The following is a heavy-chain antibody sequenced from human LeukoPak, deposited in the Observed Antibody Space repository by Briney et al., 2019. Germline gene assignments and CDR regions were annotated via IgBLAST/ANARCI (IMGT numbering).Heavy chain of an antibody. J-gene: IGHJ3*02. D-gene: IGHD3-22*01. CDR1: GFTFDDYA. CDR2: ISGSGGST. Sequence: GGSLRLSCAASGFTFDDYAMSWVRQAPGKGLEWVSAISGSGGSTYYADSVKGRFTISRDNSKNTLYLQMNSLRAEDTAVYYCAKDGNPYYYDSSGYYSGAFDIWGQGTMVTVSS. V-gene: IGHV3-23*01. CDR3: AKDGNPYYYDSSGYYSGAFDI.